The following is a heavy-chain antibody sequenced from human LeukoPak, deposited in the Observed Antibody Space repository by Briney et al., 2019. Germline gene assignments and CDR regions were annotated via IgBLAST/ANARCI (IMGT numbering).Heavy chain of an antibody. CDR2: ISGSGGST. D-gene: IGHD6-13*01. J-gene: IGHJ4*02. V-gene: IGHV3-23*01. Sequence: GGSLRLSCAASGFTFSSYAMSWVRQAPGKGLEWVSVISGSGGSTYYADSVKGRFTISRDNSKNTLYLQMNSLRAEDTAVYYCAKGRYSSSWSFFDFWGQGTLVTVSS. CDR1: GFTFSSYA. CDR3: AKGRYSSSWSFFDF.